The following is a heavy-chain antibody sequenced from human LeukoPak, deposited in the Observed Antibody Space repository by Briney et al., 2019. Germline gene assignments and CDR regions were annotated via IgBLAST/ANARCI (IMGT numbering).Heavy chain of an antibody. J-gene: IGHJ4*02. Sequence: QPGGSLRLSCAASGFTFSSYAMHWVRQAPGKGLEWVAVISYDGSNKYYADSVEGRFTISRDNSKNTLYLQMNSLRAEDTAVYYCARGCSPKDCEVSWGQGTLVTVSS. CDR3: ARGCSPKDCEVS. V-gene: IGHV3-30*04. CDR2: ISYDGSNK. CDR1: GFTFSSYA. D-gene: IGHD2-8*01.